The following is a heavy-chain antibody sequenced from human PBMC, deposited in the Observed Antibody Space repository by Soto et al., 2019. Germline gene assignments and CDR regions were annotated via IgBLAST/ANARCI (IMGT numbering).Heavy chain of an antibody. J-gene: IGHJ5*02. Sequence: QVQLQQWGAGLLKPSETLSLTCAVYGGSFSGYYWSWIRQPPGKGLEWIGEINHSGSTNYNPSLKSRVTISVDTSKNQFSLKLSSVTAADTAVYYCARWTGTRVFDPWGQGTLVTVSS. V-gene: IGHV4-34*01. D-gene: IGHD1-7*01. CDR2: INHSGST. CDR1: GGSFSGYY. CDR3: ARWTGTRVFDP.